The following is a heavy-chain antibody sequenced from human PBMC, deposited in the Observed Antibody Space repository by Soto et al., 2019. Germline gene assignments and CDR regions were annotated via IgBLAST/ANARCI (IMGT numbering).Heavy chain of an antibody. V-gene: IGHV2-5*02. CDR3: AYVPCRWGSCFLIPYRGMDV. J-gene: IGHJ6*02. D-gene: IGHD2-15*01. CDR2: IYWDDDK. Sequence: QITLKESGPALVKPTQSLTLTCTFSGFSLSTSRVGVAWIRQPPGKALEWLARIYWDDDKRYRPSLESRLTINKDTPKNQVMLTMTNMAPVDTSTSECAYVPCRWGSCFLIPYRGMDVWGQGTTVTVPS. CDR1: GFSLSTSRVG.